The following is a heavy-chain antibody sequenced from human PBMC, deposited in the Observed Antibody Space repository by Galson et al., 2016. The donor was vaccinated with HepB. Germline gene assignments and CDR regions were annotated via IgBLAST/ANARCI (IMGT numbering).Heavy chain of an antibody. V-gene: IGHV4-39*01. CDR2: IYYGGST. Sequence: SETLSLTCTVSGGSISSSSYYWGWIRQSPGKGLEWIGSIYYGGSTYYNPSLKSRVTISVDTSKNQFSLKLSSVTAADTAVYYCASGRGSYDFWTGYPNREYNWFDPWGQGTLVIVSS. D-gene: IGHD3-3*01. CDR3: ASGRGSYDFWTGYPNREYNWFDP. CDR1: GGSISSSSYY. J-gene: IGHJ5*02.